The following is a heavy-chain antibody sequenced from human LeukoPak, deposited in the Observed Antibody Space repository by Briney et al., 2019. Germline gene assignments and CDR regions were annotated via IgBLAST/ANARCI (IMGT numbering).Heavy chain of an antibody. J-gene: IGHJ4*02. CDR2: ISGSGGST. V-gene: IGHV3-23*01. Sequence: GGSLRLSCAASGFTLSSYGMSWVRQAPGKGLEWVSAISGSGGSTYYADSVKGRFTISRDNSKNMLYLQMNSLRAEDTAVYYCAKDPLYDYVWGSYRSFDYWGQGTLVTVSS. CDR1: GFTLSSYG. CDR3: AKDPLYDYVWGSYRSFDY. D-gene: IGHD3-16*02.